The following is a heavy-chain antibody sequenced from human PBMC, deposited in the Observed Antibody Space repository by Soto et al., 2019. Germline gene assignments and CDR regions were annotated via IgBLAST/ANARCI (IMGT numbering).Heavy chain of an antibody. V-gene: IGHV4-30-4*01. CDR3: ARDSKQQLVPAHYYYYGMDV. CDR1: GGSISSGDYY. J-gene: IGHJ6*02. CDR2: IYYSGST. Sequence: LSLTCTVSGGSISSGDYYWSGIRQPPGKGLEWIGYIYYSGSTYYNPSLKSRVTISVDTSKNQFSLKLSSVTAADTAVYYCARDSKQQLVPAHYYYYGMDVWGQGTTVTVSS. D-gene: IGHD6-13*01.